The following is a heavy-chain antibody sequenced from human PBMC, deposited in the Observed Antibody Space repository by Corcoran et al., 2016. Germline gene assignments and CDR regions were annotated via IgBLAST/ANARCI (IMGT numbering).Heavy chain of an antibody. CDR1: GGSFSGYY. J-gene: IGHJ4*02. Sequence: QVQLQQWGAGLLKPSETLSLTCAVYGGSFSGYYWSWIRQPPGKGLEWIGEINHSGSTNYNPSLKSRVTISVDTSKNQFSLKLSSVTAADTAVYYCARSPHYDFWSGYYSGVDYWGQGTLVTVSS. CDR2: INHSGST. V-gene: IGHV4-34*01. CDR3: ARSPHYDFWSGYYSGVDY. D-gene: IGHD3-3*01.